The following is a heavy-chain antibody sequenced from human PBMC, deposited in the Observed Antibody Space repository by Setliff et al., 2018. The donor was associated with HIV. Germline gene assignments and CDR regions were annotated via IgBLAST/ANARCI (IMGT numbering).Heavy chain of an antibody. CDR3: ACRPQYPI. CDR2: VSYSGST. V-gene: IGHV4-39*07. J-gene: IGHJ4*02. CDR1: GGSISSNSYY. D-gene: IGHD2-2*01. Sequence: KTSETLSLTCTVSGGSISSNSYYWGWIRQSPGKGLEWIGSVSYSGSTHYNPSLQSRVTISVDKSKSQFSLKLNSVTAADTAMYYCACRPQYPIWGQGTLVTVSS.